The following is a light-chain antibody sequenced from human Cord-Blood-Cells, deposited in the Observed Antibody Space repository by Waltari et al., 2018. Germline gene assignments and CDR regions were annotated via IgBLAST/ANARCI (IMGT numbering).Light chain of an antibody. Sequence: QSALTQPRSVSGSPGPSVTISCTGTSSDVGGYNSVSWYQQHPGKAPKLMIYDVSKRPSGVPDRFSGSKSGNTASLTISGLQAEDEADYYCCSYAGSFYVFGTGTKVTVL. V-gene: IGLV2-11*01. J-gene: IGLJ1*01. CDR3: CSYAGSFYV. CDR2: DVS. CDR1: SSDVGGYNS.